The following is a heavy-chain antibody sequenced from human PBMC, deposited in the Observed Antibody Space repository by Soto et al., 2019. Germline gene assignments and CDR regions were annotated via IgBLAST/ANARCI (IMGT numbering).Heavy chain of an antibody. CDR3: ARGIVTGQLHX. CDR2: INPYNGNT. D-gene: IGHD2-15*01. J-gene: IGHJ5*02. V-gene: IGHV1-3*01. CDR1: GYTFTRYT. Sequence: ASVKVSCKASGYTFTRYTMNWVRQAPGQRLEWMGWINPYNGNTKSSQKFQDRVSITRDTSASTAYMDLSSLRSEDTAVYYCARGIVTGQLHXWGQATLVTVSX.